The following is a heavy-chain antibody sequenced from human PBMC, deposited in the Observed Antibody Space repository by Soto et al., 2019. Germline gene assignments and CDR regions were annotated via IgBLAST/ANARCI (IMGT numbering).Heavy chain of an antibody. Sequence: EVQLVESGGGLVQPGWSLRLSCAASGFTFSTYWMSWGRQAPGKGLEWVADIKEDGNEKYYVDSVKGRFTISRDNAKNTLYLQMNSLRVDDTAVYYCVGRPVFYWGQGTLVTVSS. V-gene: IGHV3-7*01. J-gene: IGHJ4*02. CDR2: IKEDGNEK. CDR3: VGRPVFY. CDR1: GFTFSTYW.